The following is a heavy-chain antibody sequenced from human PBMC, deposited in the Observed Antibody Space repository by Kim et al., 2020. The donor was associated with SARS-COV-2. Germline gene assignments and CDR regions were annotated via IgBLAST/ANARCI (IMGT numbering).Heavy chain of an antibody. CDR1: GYTFTGYY. D-gene: IGHD3-22*01. J-gene: IGHJ5*02. CDR2: INPNSGGT. CDR3: AREIINYYDSSGYSLWFDP. Sequence: ASVKVSCKASGYTFTGYYMHWVRQAPGQGLEWMGRINPNSGGTNYAQKFQGRVTMTRDTSISTAYMELSRLRSDDTAVYYCAREIINYYDSSGYSLWFDPWGQGTLVTVSS. V-gene: IGHV1-2*06.